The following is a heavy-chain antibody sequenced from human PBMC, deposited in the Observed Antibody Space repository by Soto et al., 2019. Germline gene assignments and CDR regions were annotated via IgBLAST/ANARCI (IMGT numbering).Heavy chain of an antibody. D-gene: IGHD2-21*02. J-gene: IGHJ4*02. CDR3: ARDGDNYSFDY. CDR1: GFTFSSYA. V-gene: IGHV3-72*01. Sequence: GGSLRLSCAASGFTFSSYAMGWVRQGPGKGLEWVAVVSIGGHTTEYAASARGRFTISRDDSKNSLSLQMNSLETEDTAVYYCARDGDNYSFDYWGQGTLVTVSS. CDR2: VSIGGHTT.